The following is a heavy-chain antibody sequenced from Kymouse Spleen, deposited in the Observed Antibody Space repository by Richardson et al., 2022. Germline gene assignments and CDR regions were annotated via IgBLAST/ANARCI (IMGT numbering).Heavy chain of an antibody. CDR2: IYYSGST. Sequence: QVQLQESGPGLVKPSETLSLTCTVSGGSISSYYWSWIRQPPGKGLEWIGYIYYSGSTNYNPSLKSRVTISVDTSKNQFSLKLSSVTAADTAVYYCARAPGSGSYSDYWGQGTLVTVSS. J-gene: IGHJ4*02. CDR3: ARAPGSGSYSDY. V-gene: IGHV4-59*01. D-gene: IGHD3-10*01. CDR1: GGSISSYY.